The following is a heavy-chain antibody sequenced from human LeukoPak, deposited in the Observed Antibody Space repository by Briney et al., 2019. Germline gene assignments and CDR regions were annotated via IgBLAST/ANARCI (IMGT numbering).Heavy chain of an antibody. V-gene: IGHV5-51*01. CDR3: ARVAYGDYVFDY. Sequence: LGESLKISCEGSGYFFNSYWIAWVRQMPGKGLEWMGIIYPGDSDTRYSPSFQGQVTISADKSISTAYLQWSSLKASDTAMYYCARVAYGDYVFDYWGQGTLVTVSS. J-gene: IGHJ4*02. D-gene: IGHD4-17*01. CDR1: GYFFNSYW. CDR2: IYPGDSDT.